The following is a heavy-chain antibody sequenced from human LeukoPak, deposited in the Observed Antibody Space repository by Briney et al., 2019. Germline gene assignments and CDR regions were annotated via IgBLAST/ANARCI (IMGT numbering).Heavy chain of an antibody. J-gene: IGHJ4*02. V-gene: IGHV3-30-3*01. CDR1: GFTFSSYW. Sequence: GGSLRLSCAASGFTFSSYWMSWVRQAPGKGLEWVAVISYDGSNKYYADSVKGRFTISRDNSKNTLYLQMNSLRAEDTAVYYCARSDQYSSSWFRVGQSYYFDYWGQGTLVTVSS. CDR2: ISYDGSNK. CDR3: ARSDQYSSSWFRVGQSYYFDY. D-gene: IGHD6-13*01.